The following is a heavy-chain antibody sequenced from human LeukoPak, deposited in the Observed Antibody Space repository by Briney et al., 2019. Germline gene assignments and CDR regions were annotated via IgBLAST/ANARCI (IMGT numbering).Heavy chain of an antibody. CDR2: ISSSSLHV. CDR3: ARGQVAEWFGDLSYWSGP. J-gene: IGHJ5*02. CDR1: GFTFSSYE. Sequence: GGSLRLSCAASGFTFSSYEMNWVRQAPGKGLEWVSFISSSSLHVDYADSLKGRFTISRDNANNSLYLQMNSLRADDTAIYYCARGQVAEWFGDLSYWSGPWGRGTLVTVSS. D-gene: IGHD3-10*01. V-gene: IGHV3-21*01.